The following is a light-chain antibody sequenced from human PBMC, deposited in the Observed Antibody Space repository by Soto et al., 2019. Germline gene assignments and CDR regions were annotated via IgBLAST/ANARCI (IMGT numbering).Light chain of an antibody. CDR3: LQDYSYPLT. J-gene: IGKJ4*01. CDR2: AAS. Sequence: AIPMTQSPSSLAASVGDRVTISCRASQVIRNDLGWYQQRPGKAPRLLIYAASGLQTGVPSRFSGSGSGTDFTLTITNLQPEDFATYYCLQDYSYPLTFGGGTKVEIK. CDR1: QVIRND. V-gene: IGKV1-6*01.